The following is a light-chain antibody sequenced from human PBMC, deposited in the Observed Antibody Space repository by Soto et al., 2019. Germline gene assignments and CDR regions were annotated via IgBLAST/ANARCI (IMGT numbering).Light chain of an antibody. V-gene: IGKV3-20*01. CDR1: QSVNNY. J-gene: IGKJ1*01. CDR3: KQYVSSPWA. Sequence: EIVLTQSPASVSLSPGDRATLSCRASQSVNNYVAWYQQKPGQAPRLLIYDAYKRATGIQDRFSGSGSGTDFTLTIRRLEPEGFAVYYCKQYVSSPWAFGQGTKVDIK. CDR2: DAY.